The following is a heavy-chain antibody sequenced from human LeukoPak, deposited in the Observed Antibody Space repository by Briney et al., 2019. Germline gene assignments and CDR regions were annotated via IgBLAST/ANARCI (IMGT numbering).Heavy chain of an antibody. CDR1: GFTFSSYG. V-gene: IGHV3-30*02. CDR2: IRYDGSNK. CDR3: AKDTGSSSERTLDY. J-gene: IGHJ4*02. Sequence: GGSLRLSCAASGFTFSSYGMHWVRQAPGKGLEWVAFIRYDGSNKYYADSVKGRFTISRDNSKNTLYLQMNSLRAEDTAVYYCAKDTGSSSERTLDYWGQGTLVTVSS. D-gene: IGHD6-13*01.